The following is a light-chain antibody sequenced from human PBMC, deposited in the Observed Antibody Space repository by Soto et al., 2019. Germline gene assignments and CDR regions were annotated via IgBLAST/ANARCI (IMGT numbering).Light chain of an antibody. CDR2: SND. Sequence: QLALSQPPSASGTPGQRVTISCSGSTSNIGSNTVSWYQQLPQRAPKLLIFSNDQRPSGVPDRFSGSKSGTSASLAISGLQSEDEAEYFCATWADGLSSYVFGTGTKLTVL. CDR3: ATWADGLSSYV. V-gene: IGLV1-44*01. CDR1: TSNIGSNT. J-gene: IGLJ1*01.